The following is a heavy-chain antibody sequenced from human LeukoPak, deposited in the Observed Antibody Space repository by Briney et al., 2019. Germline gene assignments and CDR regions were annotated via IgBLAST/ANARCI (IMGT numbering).Heavy chain of an antibody. CDR3: AKDLRSWRYHDTWTGSYYYYCMDV. D-gene: IGHD3/OR15-3a*01. J-gene: IGHJ6*03. Sequence: EASVRVSCKASGYSFAGYHIHWLRQAPGQGFEWMGWVNPSSGGTLYAQKFQGRVTMTRDTSINTAHMELSSLTSDDTAVYYCAKDLRSWRYHDTWTGSYYYYCMDVWGTGTTVTVSS. CDR2: VNPSSGGT. CDR1: GYSFAGYH. V-gene: IGHV1-2*02.